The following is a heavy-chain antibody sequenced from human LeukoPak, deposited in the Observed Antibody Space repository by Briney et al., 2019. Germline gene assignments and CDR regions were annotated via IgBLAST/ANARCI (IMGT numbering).Heavy chain of an antibody. V-gene: IGHV3-74*01. CDR1: GFIFSNYY. J-gene: IGHJ4*02. Sequence: GGSLRLSCAASGFIFSNYYMHWVRQPSGKGLVWVSHINSDGSDINYADSVKGRFTISRDNAKNTLYLQMNSLRVEDTALYYCGRGKSPAAVDDWGQGTLVTVPS. CDR3: GRGKSPAAVDD. D-gene: IGHD2-2*01. CDR2: INSDGSDI.